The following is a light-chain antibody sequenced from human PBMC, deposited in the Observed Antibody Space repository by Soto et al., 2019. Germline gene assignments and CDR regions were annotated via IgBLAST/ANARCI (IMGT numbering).Light chain of an antibody. CDR2: GAS. CDR1: QSVSHN. V-gene: IGKV3-15*01. CDR3: QQYNNWPYT. Sequence: EIVMTQSPATLSVSPGERATLSCRASQSVSHNLAWYQQKPGQAPRLLFYGASFRATGVPARFSGSGSGTDFTLTISSLQSEDFAIYYCQQYNNWPYTFGQGTKLEIK. J-gene: IGKJ2*01.